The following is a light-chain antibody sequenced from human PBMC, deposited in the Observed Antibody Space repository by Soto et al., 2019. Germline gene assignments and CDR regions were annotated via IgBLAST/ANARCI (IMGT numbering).Light chain of an antibody. CDR3: QQYGSSPPYT. Sequence: EIVLTQSPGTLSLSPGERVTLSCRASQSVSSSCLAWYQQKPGQAPRLLIYGASSRATGIPDRFSGSGSGTDFTLTISRLEPEDFAVYYCQQYGSSPPYTFGQGTKLEIK. V-gene: IGKV3-20*01. J-gene: IGKJ2*01. CDR2: GAS. CDR1: QSVSSSC.